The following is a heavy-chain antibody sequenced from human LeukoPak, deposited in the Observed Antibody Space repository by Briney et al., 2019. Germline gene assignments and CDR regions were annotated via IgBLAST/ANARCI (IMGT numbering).Heavy chain of an antibody. V-gene: IGHV4-59*01. CDR1: GGSISSYY. J-gene: IGHJ5*02. D-gene: IGHD6-13*01. CDR3: ARSYSSSWLDWFDP. CDR2: IYYSGST. Sequence: PSETLSLTCTVSGGSISSYYWSWIRQLPGKGLEWIGYIYYSGSTNYNPSLKSRVTISVDTSKNQFSLKLSSVTAADTAVYYCARSYSSSWLDWFDPWGQGTLVTVSS.